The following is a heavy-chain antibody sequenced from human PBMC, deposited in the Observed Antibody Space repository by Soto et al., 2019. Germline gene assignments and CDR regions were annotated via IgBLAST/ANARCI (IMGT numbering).Heavy chain of an antibody. V-gene: IGHV4-39*07. J-gene: IGHJ4*02. D-gene: IGHD5-12*01. CDR3: ASQYSGYDWNYFDY. CDR2: IYYTGST. Sequence: SETLSLTCTVSGGSISSSSYYWGWIRQPPGKGLEWIGYIYYTGSTNYNPSLKSRVTISVDTSKNQFSLKLRSVTAADTAVYYCASQYSGYDWNYFDYWGQGALVTVSS. CDR1: GGSISSSSYY.